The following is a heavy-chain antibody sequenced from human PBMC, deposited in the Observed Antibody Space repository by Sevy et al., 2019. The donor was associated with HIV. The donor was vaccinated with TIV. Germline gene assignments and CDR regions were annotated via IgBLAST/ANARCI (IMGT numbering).Heavy chain of an antibody. D-gene: IGHD2-2*01. V-gene: IGHV1-3*01. CDR1: GYTFTSYA. CDR2: INAGNGNT. J-gene: IGHJ6*02. Sequence: ASVKVSCKASGYTFTSYAMHWVRQAPGQRLEWMGWINAGNGNTKYSQKFQGRVTLTRDTSAGTAYMELSSLRSEDTAVYYCASRVVTVPAATTPYYYYYGMDVWGQGTTVTVSS. CDR3: ASRVVTVPAATTPYYYYYGMDV.